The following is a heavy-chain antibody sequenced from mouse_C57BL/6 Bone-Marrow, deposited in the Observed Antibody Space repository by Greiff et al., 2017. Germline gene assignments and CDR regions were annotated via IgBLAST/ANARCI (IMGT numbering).Heavy chain of an antibody. V-gene: IGHV3-8*01. CDR1: GYSITSDY. CDR2: ISYSGSS. CDR3: ARVYYGSDDAMDY. J-gene: IGHJ4*01. D-gene: IGHD1-1*01. Sequence: EVNLVESGPGLAKPSQTLSLTCSVTGYSITSDYWNWIRKFPGNKLEYMGYISYSGSSYYNPSLKSRISITRDTSKNQYYLQWNSVSTEDTATEYGARVYYGSDDAMDYWGQGSSVTVSS.